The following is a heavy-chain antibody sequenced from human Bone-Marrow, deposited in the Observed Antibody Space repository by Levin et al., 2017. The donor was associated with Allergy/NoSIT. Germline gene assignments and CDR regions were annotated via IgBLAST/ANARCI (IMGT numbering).Heavy chain of an antibody. Sequence: GGSLRLSCAASGFTFRDHSMHWVRQAPGKGLEYVSSINDRGGNAYYADSVKGGFTMYRDDSRQTVFLQMANLRGDDTGIYYCARGLGGSGFDVSDWWGQGTLVTVSS. V-gene: IGHV3-64*02. CDR2: INDRGGNA. CDR3: ARGLGGSGFDVSDW. J-gene: IGHJ4*02. D-gene: IGHD5-12*01. CDR1: GFTFRDHS.